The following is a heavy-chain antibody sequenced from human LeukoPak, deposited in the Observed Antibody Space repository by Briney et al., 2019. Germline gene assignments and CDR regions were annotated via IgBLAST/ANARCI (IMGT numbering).Heavy chain of an antibody. CDR1: GFTFSSYA. Sequence: GRSLRLSCAASGFTFSSYAMHWVRQAPGKGLEWVAVISYDGSNKYYADSVKGRFTISRDNSKNTLYLQMSSLRAEDTAVYYCARDALSSGKAFDYWGQGTLVTVSS. CDR3: ARDALSSGKAFDY. D-gene: IGHD1-26*01. J-gene: IGHJ4*02. CDR2: ISYDGSNK. V-gene: IGHV3-30*04.